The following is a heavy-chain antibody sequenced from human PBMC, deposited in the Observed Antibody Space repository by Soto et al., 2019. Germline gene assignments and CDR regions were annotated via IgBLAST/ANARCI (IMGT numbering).Heavy chain of an antibody. J-gene: IGHJ3*02. V-gene: IGHV1-46*03. CDR3: ATLGGYCSSTSCYAGIAARLNDAFDI. CDR2: INPSGGST. Sequence: ASVKVSCKASGYTFTSYYMHWVRQAPGQGLEWMGIINPSGGSTSYAQKFQGRVTMTRDTSTSTVYMELSSLRSEDTAVYYCATLGGYCSSTSCYAGIAARLNDAFDIWG. CDR1: GYTFTSYY. D-gene: IGHD2-2*01.